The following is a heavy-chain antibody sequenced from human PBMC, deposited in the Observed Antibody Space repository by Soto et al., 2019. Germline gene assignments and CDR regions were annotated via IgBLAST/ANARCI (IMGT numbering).Heavy chain of an antibody. CDR2: IVPYINTA. CDR1: GGTLTIHA. V-gene: IGHV1-69*01. D-gene: IGHD3-10*01. J-gene: IGHJ6*02. CDR3: ARHRPYFGSGSYFYGMDV. Sequence: QVQLVQSGAEVKKPGSSMKVSCKASGGTLTIHAISWVRQAPGQGLEWMGGIVPYINTANYAQKFQGRVTISADESMTTAYMEVSGLTSGDTAIYYCARHRPYFGSGSYFYGMDVWGQGTTVTVSS.